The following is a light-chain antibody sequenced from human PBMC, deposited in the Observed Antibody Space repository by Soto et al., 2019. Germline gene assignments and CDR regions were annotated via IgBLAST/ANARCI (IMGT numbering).Light chain of an antibody. CDR1: QSISNY. Sequence: EIVWTQFPATRSLYREKISTLPCRASQSISNYLAWYQHKPGQAPRLLIYDASNRATATPPRFSGSGSGTDFTLTISSLEPEDFAVYFCQQRSAGVTFGQGTRLEIK. CDR2: DAS. V-gene: IGKV3-11*01. CDR3: QQRSAGVT. J-gene: IGKJ5*01.